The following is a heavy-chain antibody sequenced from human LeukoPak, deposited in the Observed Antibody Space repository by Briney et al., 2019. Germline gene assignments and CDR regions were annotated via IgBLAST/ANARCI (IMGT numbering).Heavy chain of an antibody. D-gene: IGHD6-19*01. CDR3: ARAVVAGLLGAFVI. CDR2: IYYSGST. Sequence: SETLSLTCTVSGGSISSYYWSWIRQPPGKGLEWIGYIYYSGSTNYNPSLKSRVTISVDTSKNQFSLKLSSVTAADTAVYYCARAVVAGLLGAFVIWGQGTMVTVSS. V-gene: IGHV4-59*01. CDR1: GGSISSYY. J-gene: IGHJ3*02.